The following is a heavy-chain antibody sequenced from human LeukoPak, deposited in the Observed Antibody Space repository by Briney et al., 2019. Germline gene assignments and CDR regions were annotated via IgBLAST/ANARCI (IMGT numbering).Heavy chain of an antibody. V-gene: IGHV3-23*01. D-gene: IGHD3-22*01. J-gene: IGHJ4*02. CDR2: ISGSGGST. Sequence: GGSLRLSCAASGFTFSSYAMSWVRQAPGKGLEWVSAISGSGGSTYYADSVKGRFTISRDNSKNTLYLQMNSLKTEDTAVYYCTTDRPPYYYDSSGSDYWGQGTLVTVSS. CDR3: TTDRPPYYYDSSGSDY. CDR1: GFTFSSYA.